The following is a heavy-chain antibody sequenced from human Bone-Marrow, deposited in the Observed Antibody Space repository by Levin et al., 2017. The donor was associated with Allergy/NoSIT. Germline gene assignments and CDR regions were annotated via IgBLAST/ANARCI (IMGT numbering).Heavy chain of an antibody. Sequence: PGGSLRLSCVASGFSSSDYFMSWIRQAPGKGLEWVSYISSDGTTIYYGASVKGRFTVSRDNAKNSQYLQMNSLRAEDTAVYYCARYRGGRISYGMDVWGQGTTVTVSS. D-gene: IGHD3-10*01. CDR2: ISSDGTTI. V-gene: IGHV3-11*01. CDR3: ARYRGGRISYGMDV. CDR1: GFSSSDYF. J-gene: IGHJ6*02.